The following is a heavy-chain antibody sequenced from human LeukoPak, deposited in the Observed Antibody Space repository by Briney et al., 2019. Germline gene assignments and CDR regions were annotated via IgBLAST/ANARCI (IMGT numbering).Heavy chain of an antibody. CDR2: TSHDECNK. J-gene: IGHJ4*02. D-gene: IGHD6-13*01. CDR3: ARDPIGSRWPYYFDY. CDR1: GFTFSGYA. V-gene: IGHV3-30*04. Sequence: SGGSLRLSCAASGFTFSGYAMHWVRQVPGKGLEWVAITSHDECNKYYADSVKGRFTISRDNSKNTLYLQMNSLRAEDTAVYYCARDPIGSRWPYYFDYWGQGTLVTVSS.